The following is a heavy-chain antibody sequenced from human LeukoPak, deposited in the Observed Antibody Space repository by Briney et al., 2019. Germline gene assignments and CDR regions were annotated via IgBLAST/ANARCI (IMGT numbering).Heavy chain of an antibody. CDR3: ASQRDCSGGSCYRNAFDI. D-gene: IGHD2-15*01. CDR1: GYTFTSYA. CDR2: INAGNGNT. Sequence: ASVKVSCKASGYTFTSYAMHWVRQAPGQRLEWMGWINAGNGNTKYSQEFQGRVTITRDTSASTAYMELSSLRSEDMAVYYCASQRDCSGGSCYRNAFDIWGQGTMVTVSS. J-gene: IGHJ3*02. V-gene: IGHV1-3*03.